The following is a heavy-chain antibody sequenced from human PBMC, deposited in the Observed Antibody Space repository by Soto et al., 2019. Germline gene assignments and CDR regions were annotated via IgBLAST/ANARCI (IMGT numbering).Heavy chain of an antibody. CDR1: GFTFSSYG. V-gene: IGHV3-30*18. CDR2: ISYDGSNK. CDR3: AKDLDVVVVAAASDAFDI. Sequence: QVQLVESGGGVVQPGRSLRLSCAASGFTFSSYGMHWVRQAPGKGLEWVAVISYDGSNKYYADSVKGRFTISRDNSKNMLYLQMNSLRAEDTAVYYCAKDLDVVVVAAASDAFDIWGQGTMVTVSS. D-gene: IGHD2-15*01. J-gene: IGHJ3*02.